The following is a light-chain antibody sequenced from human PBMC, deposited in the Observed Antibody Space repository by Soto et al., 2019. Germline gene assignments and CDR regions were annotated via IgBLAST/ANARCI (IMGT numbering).Light chain of an antibody. J-gene: IGKJ2*01. Sequence: EIVMTQSPATLSVSPGERATLSCRASQSISSSLAWYQQKPGQAPRLLIYVASTRATGIPARLSGSGSGTEFTLTISSLQSEAFAVYYCQQYNNGPTYTFGQGTKLEIK. CDR3: QQYNNGPTYT. CDR1: QSISSS. V-gene: IGKV3-15*01. CDR2: VAS.